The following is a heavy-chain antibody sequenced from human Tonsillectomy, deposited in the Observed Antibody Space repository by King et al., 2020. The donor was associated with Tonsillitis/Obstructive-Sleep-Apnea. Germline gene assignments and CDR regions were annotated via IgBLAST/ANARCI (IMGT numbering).Heavy chain of an antibody. CDR2: SIPILGTA. Sequence: VQRVESGAEVKKPGSAVKVSCKASGGTFSSYANSGVRQAPGQGLEWRGGSIPILGTAHYAQKLQGRVTNTADGSTSTAYMELCSLRSEDTAVYYCASVGRYRSRYYSYYMSVWGKGTTVTVSS. D-gene: IGHD1-14*01. J-gene: IGHJ6*03. V-gene: IGHV1-69*01. CDR3: ASVGRYRSRYYSYYMSV. CDR1: GGTFSSYA.